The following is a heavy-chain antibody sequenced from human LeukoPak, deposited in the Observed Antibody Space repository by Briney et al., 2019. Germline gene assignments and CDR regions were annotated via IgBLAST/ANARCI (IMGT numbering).Heavy chain of an antibody. V-gene: IGHV4-59*01. CDR1: GGSISSYY. CDR3: ARDSSGWYGWFDP. J-gene: IGHJ5*02. Sequence: SETLSLTCTVSGGSISSYYWSWIRQPPGKGLEWIGYIYYSGSTNYNPSLESRVTISVDTSKNQFSLKLSSVTAADTAVYYCARDSSGWYGWFDPWGQGTLVTVSS. CDR2: IYYSGST. D-gene: IGHD6-19*01.